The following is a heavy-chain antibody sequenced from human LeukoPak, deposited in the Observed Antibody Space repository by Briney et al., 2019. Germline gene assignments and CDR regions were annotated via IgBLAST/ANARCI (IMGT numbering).Heavy chain of an antibody. J-gene: IGHJ6*03. CDR2: INPNSGGT. CDR3: ARVGAPATMIGEWSALLNMGV. Sequence: ASVKVSCKASGYTFTGYYVHWVRQAPGQGLEWMGWINPNSGGTNYAQKFQGRVTMTRDTSITTAYMELSRLRSDDTAVYYCARVGAPATMIGEWSALLNMGVWGKGTTVTVSS. D-gene: IGHD3-22*01. CDR1: GYTFTGYY. V-gene: IGHV1-2*02.